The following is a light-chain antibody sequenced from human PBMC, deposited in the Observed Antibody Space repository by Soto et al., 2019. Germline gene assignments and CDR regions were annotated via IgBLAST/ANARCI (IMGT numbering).Light chain of an antibody. CDR3: ETWDSNTRV. Sequence: QAVLTQSSSASASLGSSVKLTCTLSSGHSSYIIAWHQQQPGKAPRYLMKLEGSGSYNKGSGVPDRFSGSSSGADRYLTISNHQFEDEADYCCETWDSNTRVFGGGTKLTVL. CDR1: SGHSSYI. J-gene: IGLJ3*02. CDR2: LEGSGSY. V-gene: IGLV4-60*02.